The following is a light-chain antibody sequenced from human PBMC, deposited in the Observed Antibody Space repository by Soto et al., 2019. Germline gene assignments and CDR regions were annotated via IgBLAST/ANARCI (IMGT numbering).Light chain of an antibody. V-gene: IGKV1-33*01. CDR1: QDISNY. Sequence: DIQMTQSPSSLSASVGDRVTITCQASQDISNYLNWYQQKPGKAPKLLIYDASNLATGVPSRFSGSGSGTYFTFTISSLQPEDIATYYCQQYDNLPTLTFGGGPKVEIK. J-gene: IGKJ4*01. CDR3: QQYDNLPTLT. CDR2: DAS.